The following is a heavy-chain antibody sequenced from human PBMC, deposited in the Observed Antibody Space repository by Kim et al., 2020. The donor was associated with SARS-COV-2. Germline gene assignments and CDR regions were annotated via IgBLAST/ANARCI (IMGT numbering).Heavy chain of an antibody. Sequence: GGSLRLSCAASGFTFSSYAMHWVRQAPGKGLEWVAVISYDGSNKYYADSVKGRFTISRDNSKNTLYLQMNSLRAEDTAVYYCARDSGYYGSGSSTGDYYYGMDVWGQGTTVTVSS. J-gene: IGHJ6*02. CDR3: ARDSGYYGSGSSTGDYYYGMDV. CDR1: GFTFSSYA. V-gene: IGHV3-30-3*01. D-gene: IGHD3-10*01. CDR2: ISYDGSNK.